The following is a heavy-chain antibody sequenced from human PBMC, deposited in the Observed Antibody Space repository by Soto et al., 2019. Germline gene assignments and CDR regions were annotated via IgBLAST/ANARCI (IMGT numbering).Heavy chain of an antibody. Sequence: TSETLSLTCTVSGGSISSYYWSWIRQPPGKGLEWIGEINHSGSTNYNPSLKSRVTISVDTSKNQFSLKLSSVTAADTAVYYCARGKVGRRFDPWGQGTLVTVSS. CDR3: ARGKVGRRFDP. CDR2: INHSGST. CDR1: GGSISSYY. V-gene: IGHV4-34*01. J-gene: IGHJ5*02.